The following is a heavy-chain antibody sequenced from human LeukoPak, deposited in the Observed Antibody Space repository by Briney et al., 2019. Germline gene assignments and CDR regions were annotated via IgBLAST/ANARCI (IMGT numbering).Heavy chain of an antibody. J-gene: IGHJ4*02. V-gene: IGHV3-73*01. CDR1: GFTFSGSA. D-gene: IGHD2-15*01. CDR2: IRSKANSYAT. Sequence: GGSLRLSCAASGFTFSGSAMHWVRQASGKGLEWVGRIRSKANSYATAYAASVKGRFTISRDDSKNTAYLQMNSLRAEDTAVYYCARSVVAATETFDYWGQGTLVTVSS. CDR3: ARSVVAATETFDY.